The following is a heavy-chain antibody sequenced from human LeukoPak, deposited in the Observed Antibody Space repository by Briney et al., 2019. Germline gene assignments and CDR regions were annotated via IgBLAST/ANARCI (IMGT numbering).Heavy chain of an antibody. Sequence: GGSLRLSCAASGFTFSSYAMSWVRQAPGKGLEWVSAISGSGGSTYYADSVKGRFTISRDNSKNTLYLQMNSLRAEDTAVYYCAKDDYGDYVLSYYFDYWGQGTPVTVSS. V-gene: IGHV3-23*01. CDR2: ISGSGGST. CDR3: AKDDYGDYVLSYYFDY. J-gene: IGHJ4*02. CDR1: GFTFSSYA. D-gene: IGHD4-17*01.